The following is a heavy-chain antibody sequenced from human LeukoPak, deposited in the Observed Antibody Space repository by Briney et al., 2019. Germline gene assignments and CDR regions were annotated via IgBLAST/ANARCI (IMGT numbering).Heavy chain of an antibody. CDR2: ISYDGSNK. V-gene: IGHV3-30*18. D-gene: IGHD1-26*01. CDR3: AKEGGSHLVDY. Sequence: WVAVISYDGSNKYYADSVKGRFTISRDNSKNTLYLQMNSLRAEDTAVYYCAKEGGSHLVDYWGQGTLVTVSS. J-gene: IGHJ4*02.